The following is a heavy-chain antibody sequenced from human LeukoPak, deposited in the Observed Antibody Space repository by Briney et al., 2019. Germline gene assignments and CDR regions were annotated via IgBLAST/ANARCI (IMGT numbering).Heavy chain of an antibody. V-gene: IGHV1-69*13. CDR2: IIPILGTR. Sequence: GASVKVSCKASGGTFSNYAISWVRQAPGQGLEWMGGIIPILGTRNYAQKFQDRVTITADESTVYMELSSLRSEDTAVYYCARDSVGDIMMHGIDIWGQGTMVTVSS. CDR3: ARDSVGDIMMHGIDI. J-gene: IGHJ3*02. CDR1: GGTFSNYA. D-gene: IGHD3-16*01.